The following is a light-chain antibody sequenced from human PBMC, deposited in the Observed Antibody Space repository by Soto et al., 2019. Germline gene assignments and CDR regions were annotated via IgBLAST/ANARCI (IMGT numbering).Light chain of an antibody. Sequence: QSVLTQPPSASGTPGQRVSISCSGSSSNIGSNTVNWYQQLPGTAPTLLIYNNNQRPSGVPDRFSGSKSGTSASLAISGLQSADEADYYCTSWDDSLNGPVVFGGGTKLTVL. J-gene: IGLJ2*01. CDR2: NNN. CDR3: TSWDDSLNGPVV. CDR1: SSNIGSNT. V-gene: IGLV1-44*01.